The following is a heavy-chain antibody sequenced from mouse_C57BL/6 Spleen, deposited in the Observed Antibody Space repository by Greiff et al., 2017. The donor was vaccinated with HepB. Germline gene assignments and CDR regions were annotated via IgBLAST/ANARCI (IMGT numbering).Heavy chain of an antibody. CDR1: GYTFTDYY. CDR2: INPNNGGT. CDR3: ARKDGAMDY. Sequence: EVQLQQSGPELVKPGASVKISCKASGYTFTDYYMNWVKQSHGKSLEWIGDINPNNGGTSYNQKFKGKATLTVDKSSSTAYIELRSLTSEDSAVYYCARKDGAMDYWGQGTSVTVSS. V-gene: IGHV1-26*01. J-gene: IGHJ4*01.